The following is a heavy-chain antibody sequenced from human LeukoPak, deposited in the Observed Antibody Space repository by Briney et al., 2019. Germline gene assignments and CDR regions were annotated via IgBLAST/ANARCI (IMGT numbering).Heavy chain of an antibody. CDR1: GGSISSSSYY. CDR3: ARHRRGITMVRGVWYYYYGMDV. CDR2: IYYSGST. D-gene: IGHD3-10*01. V-gene: IGHV4-39*01. Sequence: PSETLSLTCTVSGGSISSSSYYWGWIRQPPGKRLEWIGSIYYSGSTYYNPSLKSRVTISVDTSKNQFSLKLSSVTAADTAVYYCARHRRGITMVRGVWYYYYGMDVWGQGTTVTVS. J-gene: IGHJ6*02.